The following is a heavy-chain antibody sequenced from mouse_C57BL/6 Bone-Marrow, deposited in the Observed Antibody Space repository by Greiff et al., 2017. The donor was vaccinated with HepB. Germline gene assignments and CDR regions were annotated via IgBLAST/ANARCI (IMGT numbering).Heavy chain of an antibody. D-gene: IGHD2-1*01. CDR2: IYPNSGST. J-gene: IGHJ2*01. CDR3: ARAGIYYGNCDY. Sequence: VQLQQSGAELAKPGASVKLSCKASGYTFTSYWMHWVKQRTGQGLEWIGMIYPNSGSTNYNEKFKSKATLTVDKSSSTAYMQLSSLTSEDSAVYYCARAGIYYGNCDYWGQGTTLTVSS. V-gene: IGHV1-64*01. CDR1: GYTFTSYW.